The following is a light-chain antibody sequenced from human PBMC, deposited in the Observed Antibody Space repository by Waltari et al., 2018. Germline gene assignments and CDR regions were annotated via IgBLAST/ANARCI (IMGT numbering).Light chain of an antibody. Sequence: QTVVTQEPSFSVSPGGTVTLTCGLSSGSVSTSYYPSWYQQTPGQAPRPLLYSTNPRSPEVPARFSCSILGNKAALPITGAQADDESDYYCVLYMGSGIWVFGGGTKLTVL. CDR2: STN. V-gene: IGLV8-61*01. CDR1: SGSVSTSYY. CDR3: VLYMGSGIWV. J-gene: IGLJ3*02.